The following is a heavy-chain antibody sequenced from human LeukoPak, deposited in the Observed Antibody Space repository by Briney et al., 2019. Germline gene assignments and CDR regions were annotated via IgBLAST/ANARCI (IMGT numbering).Heavy chain of an antibody. J-gene: IGHJ4*03. CDR3: AKDSVDCSGGSCYSLELGYFDY. D-gene: IGHD2-15*01. CDR2: ISYDGSNN. Sequence: PGGSLRLSCAASGFTFSSYGIHWVRQAPGKGLEWVAVISYDGSNNYYADSVKGRFTISRDNSKNTLYLQMNTLRAEDTAVYYCAKDSVDCSGGSCYSLELGYFDYWGQGTLVTVSS. CDR1: GFTFSSYG. V-gene: IGHV3-30*18.